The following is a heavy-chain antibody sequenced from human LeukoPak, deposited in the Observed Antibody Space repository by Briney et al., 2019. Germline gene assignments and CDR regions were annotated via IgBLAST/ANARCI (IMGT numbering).Heavy chain of an antibody. Sequence: RPGGPRRLSCAASGFTFSSYGMHWVRQAPGKGLERVAVISYDGSNKYYADSVKGRFTISRDNSKNTLYLQMNSLRAEDTAVYSCAKAGPIPYSSSSSDYWGQGTLVTVSS. CDR3: AKAGPIPYSSSSSDY. J-gene: IGHJ4*02. D-gene: IGHD6-13*01. V-gene: IGHV3-30*18. CDR2: ISYDGSNK. CDR1: GFTFSSYG.